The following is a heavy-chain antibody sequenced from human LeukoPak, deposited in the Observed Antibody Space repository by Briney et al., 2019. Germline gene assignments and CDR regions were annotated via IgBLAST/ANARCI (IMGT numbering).Heavy chain of an antibody. J-gene: IGHJ4*02. CDR2: FDPEDGET. CDR3: ATYPITYYYGSGSPYYFDY. CDR1: GYTLTELS. V-gene: IGHV1-24*01. Sequence: ASVTVSCKVSGYTLTELSMRWVRQAPGKGLEWMGGFDPEDGETIYAQKFQGRVTITEDTSTDTAYMELSSLRSEDTAVYYCATYPITYYYGSGSPYYFDYWGQGTLVTVSS. D-gene: IGHD3-10*01.